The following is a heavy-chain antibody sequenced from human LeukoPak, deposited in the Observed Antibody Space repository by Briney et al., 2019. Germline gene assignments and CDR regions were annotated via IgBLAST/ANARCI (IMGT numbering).Heavy chain of an antibody. CDR2: INPNSGVT. CDR1: GYIFTDYH. J-gene: IGHJ4*02. CDR3: ARDRGSGYFLDY. Sequence: ASVKVSCKASGYIFTDYHIHWVRQAPGQGLEWMGWINPNSGVTNYAQTFQGRVTMTRDTSISTAYMELNSLRSDDMAVYYCARDRGSGYFLDYWGQGTLVTVSS. V-gene: IGHV1-2*02. D-gene: IGHD3-22*01.